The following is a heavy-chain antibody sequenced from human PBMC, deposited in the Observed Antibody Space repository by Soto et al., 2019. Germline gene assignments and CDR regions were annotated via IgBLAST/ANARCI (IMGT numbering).Heavy chain of an antibody. CDR2: IIPIFGTA. CDR3: ALTAAFTGVTTTQFDH. CDR1: GGTFSSYA. V-gene: IGHV1-69*06. D-gene: IGHD4-17*01. Sequence: GASVKVSCKASGGTFSSYAISWVRQAPGQGLEWMGGIIPIFGTANYAQRFQGRVTITADKSTSTAYMELSSLRSEDTAVYYCALTAAFTGVTTTQFDHWGQGTLVTVSS. J-gene: IGHJ4*02.